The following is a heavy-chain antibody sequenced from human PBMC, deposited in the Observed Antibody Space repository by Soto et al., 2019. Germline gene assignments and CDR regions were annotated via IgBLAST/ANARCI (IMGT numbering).Heavy chain of an antibody. J-gene: IGHJ5*02. D-gene: IGHD6-19*01. CDR1: GFTFTNSA. CDR2: IVVGSGNT. Sequence: SVKVSCKASGFTFTNSAVQWVRQARGQRPEWIGWIVVGSGNTNYAQKFQERVTITRDMSTSTAYMELSSLRSEDTAVYYCATMARYSSGWDERNWFAPWGQGTLVTVSS. CDR3: ATMARYSSGWDERNWFAP. V-gene: IGHV1-58*01.